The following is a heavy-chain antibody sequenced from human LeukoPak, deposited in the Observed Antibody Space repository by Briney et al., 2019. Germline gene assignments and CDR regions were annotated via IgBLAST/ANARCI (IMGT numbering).Heavy chain of an antibody. CDR1: GFPFSSYA. J-gene: IGHJ4*02. D-gene: IGHD3-22*01. CDR3: ARDYYASSGWFDY. V-gene: IGHV3-64*04. CDR2: ISDSGGST. Sequence: GGSLRLSCSASGFPFSSYAMHWVRQAPGKGLEYVSAISDSGGSTYYADSVKGRFTISRDNAKNTLYLQMDSLRAEDTAVYFCARDYYASSGWFDYWGQGTLVTVSS.